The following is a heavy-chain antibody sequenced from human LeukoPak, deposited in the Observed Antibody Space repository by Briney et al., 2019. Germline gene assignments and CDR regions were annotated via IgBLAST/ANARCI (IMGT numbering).Heavy chain of an antibody. CDR1: GFTFSSYA. CDR2: ICGSGGST. D-gene: IGHD3-3*01. CDR3: AKDKEAYDFWSGYYYFDY. V-gene: IGHV3-23*01. J-gene: IGHJ4*02. Sequence: GGSLRLSCAASGFTFSSYAMSWVPQAPGKGLEWVSAICGSGGSTYYADSVKGRFTISRDNSKNTLYLQMNSLRAEDTAVYYCAKDKEAYDFWSGYYYFDYWGQGTLVTVSS.